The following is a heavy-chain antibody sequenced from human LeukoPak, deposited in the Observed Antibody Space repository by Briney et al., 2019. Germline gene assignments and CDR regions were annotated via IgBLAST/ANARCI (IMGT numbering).Heavy chain of an antibody. CDR2: IWNDEINK. V-gene: IGHV3-33*01. CDR3: ARRGVIAAAGTIG. D-gene: IGHD6-13*01. J-gene: IGHJ4*02. CDR1: GFTFSTYG. Sequence: PGGSLRLSCTASGFTFSTYGMHWVRQAPGKGLEWVAVIWNDEINKYYADSVKGRFTISRDNAKNSLYLQMNSLRAEDTAVYYCARRGVIAAAGTIGWVQGTLVTVSS.